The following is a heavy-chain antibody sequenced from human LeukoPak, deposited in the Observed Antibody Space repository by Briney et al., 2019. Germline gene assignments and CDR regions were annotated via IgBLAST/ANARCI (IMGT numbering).Heavy chain of an antibody. Sequence: ASVKVSCKASGGTFSSYAISWVRQAPGQGLEWMGRIIPIFGIANYAQKFQGRVTITADKSTSTAYMELSSLRSEDTAVYYCARDLHDILTGLPAWPWGQGTLVTVSS. V-gene: IGHV1-69*04. CDR3: ARDLHDILTGLPAWP. CDR2: IIPIFGIA. J-gene: IGHJ5*02. D-gene: IGHD3-9*01. CDR1: GGTFSSYA.